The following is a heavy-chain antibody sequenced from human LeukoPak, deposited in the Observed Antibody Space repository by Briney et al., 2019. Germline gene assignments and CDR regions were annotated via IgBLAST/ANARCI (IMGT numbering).Heavy chain of an antibody. V-gene: IGHV1-18*04. Sequence: ASVKLSCKASGYTFTRYGISWVPQAPGQGLEWRGWISAYNGNTNYAQTLQGRVTMTTDTSTSTAYMELRSLRSDDTAVYYCAGRPSLGLRYFDYWGQGTLVTVSS. CDR2: ISAYNGNT. CDR1: GYTFTRYG. CDR3: AGRPSLGLRYFDY. D-gene: IGHD3-9*01. J-gene: IGHJ4*02.